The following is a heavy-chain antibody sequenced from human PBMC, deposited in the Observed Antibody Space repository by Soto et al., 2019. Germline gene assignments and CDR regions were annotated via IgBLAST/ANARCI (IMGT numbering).Heavy chain of an antibody. CDR2: ISYDGSNK. V-gene: IGHV3-30-3*01. D-gene: IGHD3-22*01. Sequence: GGSLRLSCAASGFTFRNYAMHWVRQAPGKGLEWVTVISYDGSNKYYADSVKGRFTISRDNSENALYLQMNSLRAEDTAVYYCARVRIAMVVVDDAFDIWGQGTLVTVSS. J-gene: IGHJ3*02. CDR3: ARVRIAMVVVDDAFDI. CDR1: GFTFRNYA.